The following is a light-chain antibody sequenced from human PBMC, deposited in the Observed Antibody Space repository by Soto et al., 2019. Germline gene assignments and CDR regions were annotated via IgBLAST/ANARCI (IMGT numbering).Light chain of an antibody. V-gene: IGKV3-20*01. J-gene: IGKJ4*01. CDR1: RSVSSS. Sequence: EIVLTQSPGTLSLSPGQRATLSCRASRSVSSSLAWYKQRPGQAPRLLIYDSSSRATGIPDRFSGSGSGTDFTLTISRLEPEDSAVCYCQQYGSSPLTFGGGTKVDIK. CDR2: DSS. CDR3: QQYGSSPLT.